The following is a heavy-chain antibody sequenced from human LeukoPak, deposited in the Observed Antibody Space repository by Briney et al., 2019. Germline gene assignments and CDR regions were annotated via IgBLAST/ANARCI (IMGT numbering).Heavy chain of an antibody. J-gene: IGHJ6*03. Sequence: GGSLRLSCAASGFTFSNAWMSWVRQAPGKGLEWVGRIKSKTDGGTTDYAAPVKGRFTISRDDSKNTLYLQMNSLKTEDSAVYYCTQAAGYYYYYMDVWGKGTTVTVSS. CDR2: IKSKTDGGTT. D-gene: IGHD6-13*01. CDR1: GFTFSNAW. V-gene: IGHV3-15*01. CDR3: TQAAGYYYYYMDV.